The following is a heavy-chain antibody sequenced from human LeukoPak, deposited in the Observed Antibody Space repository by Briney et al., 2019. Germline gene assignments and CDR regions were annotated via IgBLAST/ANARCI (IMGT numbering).Heavy chain of an antibody. J-gene: IGHJ4*02. D-gene: IGHD7-27*01. V-gene: IGHV1-2*02. CDR2: INPNSGGT. Sequence: ASVKVSCKASGYTFTGYYMHWVRQAPGQGLEWMGWINPNSGGTNYAQKFQGRVTMTRDTSISTAYMELSRLRSDDTAVYYCARDMGTADWGTDYWGQGTLVTVSS. CDR1: GYTFTGYY. CDR3: ARDMGTADWGTDY.